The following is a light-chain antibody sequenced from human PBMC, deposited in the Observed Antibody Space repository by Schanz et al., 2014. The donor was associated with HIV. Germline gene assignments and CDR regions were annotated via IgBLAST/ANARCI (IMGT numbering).Light chain of an antibody. V-gene: IGKV1-5*03. CDR2: QAS. J-gene: IGKJ2*01. CDR3: QQSLSYSYT. Sequence: DIQMTQSPSTLSTSVGDRVTITCRASQRISWWLAWYQQKPGQAPSLLIYQASTLETGVPSRFSGSGSGTEFTLTISSLQPDDFATYYCQQSLSYSYTFGQGTKLEIK. CDR1: QRISWW.